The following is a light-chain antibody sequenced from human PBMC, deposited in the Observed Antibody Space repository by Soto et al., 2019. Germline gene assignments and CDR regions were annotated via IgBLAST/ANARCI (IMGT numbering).Light chain of an antibody. V-gene: IGLV2-14*03. CDR3: SSNTISSTRLI. CDR2: AVN. J-gene: IGLJ2*01. CDR1: SSDVGGYKY. Sequence: QSALTQPASVSGSPGQSITISCTGTSSDVGGYKYVSWYQQHTGKAPKLLVYAVNDRPSGVSIRFSGSKSGNAASLTISGLQTEDDAIYYCSSNTISSTRLIFGGGTKVTVL.